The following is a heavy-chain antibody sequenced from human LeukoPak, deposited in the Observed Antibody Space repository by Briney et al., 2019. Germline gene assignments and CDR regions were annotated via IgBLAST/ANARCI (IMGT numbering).Heavy chain of an antibody. CDR2: IKSDGSRT. J-gene: IGHJ3*02. Sequence: GGSLRLSCAASKFTFSRYWMHWVRQAPGKGLVWVSRIKSDGSRTDYADSVKGRFTISRDNAKNMVYLQMNSLRAEDTAVYYCARGDEMATDQGGAFDIWGQGTKVIVSS. CDR3: ARGDEMATDQGGAFDI. D-gene: IGHD5-24*01. V-gene: IGHV3-74*01. CDR1: KFTFSRYW.